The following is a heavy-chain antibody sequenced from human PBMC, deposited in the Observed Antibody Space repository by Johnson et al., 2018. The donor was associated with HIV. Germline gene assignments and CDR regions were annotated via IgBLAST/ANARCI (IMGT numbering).Heavy chain of an antibody. J-gene: IGHJ3*02. CDR3: AKLVGATHPLDI. CDR1: GFTYSSYA. D-gene: IGHD1-26*01. CDR2: ISYDGSNK. Sequence: QVQLVESGGGVVQPGRSLRLSCAASGFTYSSYAMHWVRQAPGKGLEWVAVISYDGSNKYYADSVKGRFSISRENSKNTLYLQMNRLRTEETALYYCAKLVGATHPLDIWGQGTMVTVSS. V-gene: IGHV3-30-3*02.